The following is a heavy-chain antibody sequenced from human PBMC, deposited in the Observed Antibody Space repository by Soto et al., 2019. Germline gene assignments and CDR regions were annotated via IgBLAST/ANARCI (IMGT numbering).Heavy chain of an antibody. CDR3: AKVDRVLRFLEWLPYFDY. J-gene: IGHJ4*02. CDR2: ISGSGGST. Sequence: QTGGSLRLSCAASGFTFSSYAMSWVRQAPGKGLEWVSAISGSGGSTYYADSVKGRFTISRDNSKNTLYLQMNSLRAEDTAVYYCAKVDRVLRFLEWLPYFDYWGQGTLVTVSS. V-gene: IGHV3-23*01. D-gene: IGHD3-3*01. CDR1: GFTFSSYA.